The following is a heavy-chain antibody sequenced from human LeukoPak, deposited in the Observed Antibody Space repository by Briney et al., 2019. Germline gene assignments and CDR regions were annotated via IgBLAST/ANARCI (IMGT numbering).Heavy chain of an antibody. V-gene: IGHV3-15*07. Sequence: GGSLRLSCAASGFTFSNAWMNWVRQAPGKGLEWVGRIKSKTGGGTIDYAAPVKGRFTISRDDSKDTLYLQMNSLKSEDTAVYHYTTAAFVGATAYWGQGALVIVSS. CDR2: IKSKTGGGTI. CDR1: GFTFSNAW. D-gene: IGHD1-26*01. J-gene: IGHJ4*02. CDR3: TTAAFVGATAY.